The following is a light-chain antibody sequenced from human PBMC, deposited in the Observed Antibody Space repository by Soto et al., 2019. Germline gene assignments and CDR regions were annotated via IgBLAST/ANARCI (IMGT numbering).Light chain of an antibody. V-gene: IGLV2-23*01. Sequence: QSALTQPASVSGSPGQSITISCTGTSSDVGSYNLVSWYQQHPGKAPKLMIYEDIERPSGVSNRFSGSKSGITASLTISGRQTEDEADYYCCSYAGGTSVVFGGGTKLTVL. J-gene: IGLJ2*01. CDR1: SSDVGSYNL. CDR3: CSYAGGTSVV. CDR2: EDI.